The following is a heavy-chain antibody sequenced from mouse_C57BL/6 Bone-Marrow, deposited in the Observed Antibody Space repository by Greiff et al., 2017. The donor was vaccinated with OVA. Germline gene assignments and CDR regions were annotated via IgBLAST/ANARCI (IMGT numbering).Heavy chain of an antibody. Sequence: QVQLQQPGAELVKPGASVKMSCKASGYTFTSYWITWVKQRPGQGLEWIGDLYPGSGSTNYNEKFKSKATLTVDTSSSTAYMQLSSLTSEDSAVYYCAREDYYGSAYYFDYWGQGTTLTVSS. CDR1: GYTFTSYW. D-gene: IGHD1-1*01. CDR2: LYPGSGST. J-gene: IGHJ2*01. CDR3: AREDYYGSAYYFDY. V-gene: IGHV1-55*01.